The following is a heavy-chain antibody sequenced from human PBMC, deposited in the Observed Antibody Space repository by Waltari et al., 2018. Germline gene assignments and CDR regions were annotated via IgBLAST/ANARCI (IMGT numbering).Heavy chain of an antibody. J-gene: IGHJ4*02. V-gene: IGHV1-69*08. D-gene: IGHD3-22*01. CDR1: GGTFSSYI. Sequence: QVQLVQSGAEVKKPGSSVKVSCKASGGTFSSYIISWVRQAPGQGLEWMGRIIPILGIANYAQKFQGRVTITADKSTSTAYMELSSLRSEDTAVYYCARDTPNYYDSSGNYFDYWGQGTLVTVSS. CDR2: IIPILGIA. CDR3: ARDTPNYYDSSGNYFDY.